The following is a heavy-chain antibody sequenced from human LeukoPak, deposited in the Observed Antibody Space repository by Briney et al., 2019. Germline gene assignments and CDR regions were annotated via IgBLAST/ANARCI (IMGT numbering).Heavy chain of an antibody. CDR3: AHKEYYALGSLGDSFDY. D-gene: IGHD3-10*01. CDR1: GFSLSTSGVG. Sequence: SGPTLVKPTQTPTLTCTFSGFSLSTSGVGVGWIRQPPGKALEWLAVIYWDDDKRHSPSLKSRLTITKDTSKNQVVLTMPNMDPVDTATYYCAHKEYYALGSLGDSFDYWGQGTLVTVSS. V-gene: IGHV2-5*02. J-gene: IGHJ4*02. CDR2: IYWDDDK.